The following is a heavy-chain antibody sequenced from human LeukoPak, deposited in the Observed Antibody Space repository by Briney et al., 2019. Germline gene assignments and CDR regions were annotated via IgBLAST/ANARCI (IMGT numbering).Heavy chain of an antibody. J-gene: IGHJ6*03. CDR2: INHSGST. D-gene: IGHD3-10*01. Sequence: PSETLSLTCAVYGGPFSGYYWSWIRQPPGKGLEWIGEINHSGSTNYNPSLKSRVTISVDTSKNQFSLKLSSVTAADTAVYYCARGRGNYGSGSYYYYYYYMDVWGKGTTVTVSS. CDR1: GGPFSGYY. CDR3: ARGRGNYGSGSYYYYYYYMDV. V-gene: IGHV4-34*01.